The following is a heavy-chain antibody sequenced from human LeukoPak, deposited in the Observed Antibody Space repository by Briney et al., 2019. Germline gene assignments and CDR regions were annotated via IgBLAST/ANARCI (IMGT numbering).Heavy chain of an antibody. Sequence: GGSLRLSCSASGFTFSTYAMHWVRQAPGKGLEYVSAISSNGGSTYYADSVKGRFTISRDNSKNTLYLQMNNLRAEDTAVYYCVKDTVAGTPTYYFDYWGQGSLVTVCS. CDR1: GFTFSTYA. CDR3: VKDTVAGTPTYYFDY. V-gene: IGHV3-64D*06. CDR2: ISSNGGST. D-gene: IGHD6-19*01. J-gene: IGHJ4*02.